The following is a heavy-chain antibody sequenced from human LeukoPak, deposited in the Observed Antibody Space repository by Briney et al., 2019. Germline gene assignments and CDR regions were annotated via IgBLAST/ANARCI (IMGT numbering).Heavy chain of an antibody. J-gene: IGHJ4*02. CDR3: ARETVTGTDDY. D-gene: IGHD1-20*01. CDR1: GGSISSYY. V-gene: IGHV4-59*12. CDR2: IYYSGST. Sequence: SETLSLTCTVSGGSISSYYWSWIRQPPGKGLEWIGYIYYSGSTNYNPSLKSRVTVSVDRSKNQFSLKLSSVTAADTAVYYCARETVTGTDDYWGQGTLVTVSS.